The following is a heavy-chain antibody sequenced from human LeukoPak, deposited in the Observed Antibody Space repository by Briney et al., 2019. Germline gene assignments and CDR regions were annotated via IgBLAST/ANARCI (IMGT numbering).Heavy chain of an antibody. CDR2: IWYDGSKK. Sequence: GGSLRLSCTAFEFTFSTYAMHWVRQAPGKGLEWVALIWYDGSKKYYIDSVKGRFTISRDNSKNTLYLQMNSLRAEDTAVYYCARDPLWFGELDYYYYYGMDVWGQGTTVTVSS. J-gene: IGHJ6*02. V-gene: IGHV3-30*02. CDR1: EFTFSTYA. D-gene: IGHD3-10*01. CDR3: ARDPLWFGELDYYYYYGMDV.